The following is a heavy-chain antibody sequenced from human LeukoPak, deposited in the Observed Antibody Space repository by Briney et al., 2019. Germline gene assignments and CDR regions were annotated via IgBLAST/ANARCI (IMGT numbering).Heavy chain of an antibody. CDR2: IGGNGDTS. CDR3: ATRHVYSYPY. V-gene: IGHV3-64*02. Sequence: GGSLRLSCVASGFTFSNYAMHWVRQAPGKGLEYVSAIGGNGDTSYYADSVKGRFTISRDNSKNTVYLQLGSLRTEDMAVYYCATRHVYSYPYWGQGALVTVSS. D-gene: IGHD5-18*01. CDR1: GFTFSNYA. J-gene: IGHJ4*02.